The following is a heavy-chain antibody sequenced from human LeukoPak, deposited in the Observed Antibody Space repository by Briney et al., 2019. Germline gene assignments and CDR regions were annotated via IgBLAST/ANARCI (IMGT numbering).Heavy chain of an antibody. CDR3: AKDQGNYKRWFDP. Sequence: GRSLRLSCAASGFTFDDYAMHWVRQAPGKGLEWVSGISWNSGSIGYADSVKGRFTISRDNAKNSLYLQMNSLRAEDTAVYYCAKDQGNYKRWFDPWGQGTLVTVSS. D-gene: IGHD3-10*01. V-gene: IGHV3-9*01. CDR2: ISWNSGSI. J-gene: IGHJ5*02. CDR1: GFTFDDYA.